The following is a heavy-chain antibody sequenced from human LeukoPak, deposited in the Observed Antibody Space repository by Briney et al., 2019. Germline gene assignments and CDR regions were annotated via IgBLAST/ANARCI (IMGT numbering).Heavy chain of an antibody. D-gene: IGHD3-10*01. CDR2: INPNSGDT. CDR1: GYTFTVYY. CDR3: ARDRGRISDYYGSGRSLYYYMDV. Sequence: ASVKVSCKASGYTFTVYYMHWVRQAPGQGLEWMGWINPNSGDTNYAQKFQGRVTMTRDTTISTAYMDLSRLTSDDTAVYYCARDRGRISDYYGSGRSLYYYMDVWGKGTTVTVSS. J-gene: IGHJ6*03. V-gene: IGHV1-2*02.